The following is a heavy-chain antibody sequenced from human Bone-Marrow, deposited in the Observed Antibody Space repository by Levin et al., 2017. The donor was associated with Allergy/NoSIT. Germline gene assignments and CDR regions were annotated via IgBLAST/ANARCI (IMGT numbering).Heavy chain of an antibody. D-gene: IGHD3-16*01. CDR3: VKEAGGGFVIPNAFDV. J-gene: IGHJ3*01. V-gene: IGHV3-30-3*01. CDR1: GFTFSSYS. CDR2: ISFDGNDR. Sequence: GGSLRLSCAASGFTFSSYSIHWVRQAPGKGLEWVAVISFDGNDRYYADSVKGRFTISRDNSKNTVYMQMSSLITEDTAVYYCVKEAGGGFVIPNAFDVWGQGTMVTVSS.